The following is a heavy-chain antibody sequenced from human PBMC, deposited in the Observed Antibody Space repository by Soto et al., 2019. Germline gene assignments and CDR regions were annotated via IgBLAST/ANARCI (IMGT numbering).Heavy chain of an antibody. D-gene: IGHD2-15*01. J-gene: IGHJ6*02. CDR3: ARSEEDSDYYYYGMDV. Sequence: PSQTLSLTLLISGVSVSNNSVDWNWVRQARSRGLEWLGRTYYRSRWYNDYAVSVRSRIAINPDTSKNHFSLQLNSVTPDDTAVYYCARSEEDSDYYYYGMDVWGQGTTVTVSS. CDR1: GVSVSNNSVD. V-gene: IGHV6-1*01. CDR2: TYYRSRWYN.